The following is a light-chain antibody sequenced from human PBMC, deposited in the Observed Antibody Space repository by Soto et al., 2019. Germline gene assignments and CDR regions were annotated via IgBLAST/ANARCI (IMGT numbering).Light chain of an antibody. V-gene: IGKV3-20*01. CDR1: QSVSNRY. CDR3: QQYGNVPLT. Sequence: EVGLSHSPCTVSLSHGEGATLSCRASQSVSNRYFAWYQQKPGQAPRLLIYRVSSRATGIPDRFSGSGSGTDFTLTISRLEPEDFAVYYCQQYGNVPLTFGGGTKVAIK. J-gene: IGKJ4*01. CDR2: RVS.